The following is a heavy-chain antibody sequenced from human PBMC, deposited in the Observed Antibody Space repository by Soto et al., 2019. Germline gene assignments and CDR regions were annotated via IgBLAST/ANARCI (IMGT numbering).Heavy chain of an antibody. CDR3: ARLLVAGSPLDY. D-gene: IGHD1-26*01. V-gene: IGHV1-18*04. CDR2: TSAFYGNS. CDR1: GYPFSSYG. J-gene: IGHJ4*02. Sequence: GASVKVSCKASGYPFSSYGITWVRQAPGQGLEWMGWTSAFYGNSTYSEKFQGRVTMTIDTSTNTAYMDLRSLKSDDTAVYYCARLLVAGSPLDYWGLGTLVTVSS.